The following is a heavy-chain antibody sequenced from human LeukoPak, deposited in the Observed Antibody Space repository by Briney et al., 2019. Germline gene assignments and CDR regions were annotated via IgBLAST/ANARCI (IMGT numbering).Heavy chain of an antibody. D-gene: IGHD3-10*01. CDR2: ISSSGSTI. CDR3: ARVGFGELSD. J-gene: IGHJ4*02. Sequence: PGGSLRLFCAASGFTFSSYEMNWVRQAPGKGLEWVSYISSSGSTIYYADSVKGRFTISRDNAKNSLYLQMNSLRAEDTAVYYCARVGFGELSDWGQGTLVTVSS. CDR1: GFTFSSYE. V-gene: IGHV3-48*03.